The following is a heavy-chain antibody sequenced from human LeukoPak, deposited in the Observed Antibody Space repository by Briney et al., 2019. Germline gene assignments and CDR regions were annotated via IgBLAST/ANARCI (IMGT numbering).Heavy chain of an antibody. CDR2: IYSGGST. D-gene: IGHD2-2*02. J-gene: IGHJ5*02. V-gene: IGHV3-53*01. CDR1: GFTVSSNY. Sequence: HSGGSLRLSCAASGFTVSSNYMSWVRQAPGKGLEWVSVIYSGGSTYYADSVKGRFTISRDNSKNTLYLQMNSLRAEDTAVYYCARAYQPLLYQGWFDPWGQGTLVTVSS. CDR3: ARAYQPLLYQGWFDP.